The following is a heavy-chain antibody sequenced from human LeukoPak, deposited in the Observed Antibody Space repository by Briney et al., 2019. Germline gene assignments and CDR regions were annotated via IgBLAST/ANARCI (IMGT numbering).Heavy chain of an antibody. CDR1: GFTFSSYA. J-gene: IGHJ5*02. CDR3: AKGYSYGFMYNWFDP. D-gene: IGHD5-18*01. Sequence: GGSLRLSCAASGFTFSSYAMCLVRQAPGKGLEWVSAVSGSGGSTYYADSVKGRFTTSRDNSKNTPYLQMNSLRAEDTAVYYCAKGYSYGFMYNWFDPWGQGTLVTVSS. CDR2: VSGSGGST. V-gene: IGHV3-23*01.